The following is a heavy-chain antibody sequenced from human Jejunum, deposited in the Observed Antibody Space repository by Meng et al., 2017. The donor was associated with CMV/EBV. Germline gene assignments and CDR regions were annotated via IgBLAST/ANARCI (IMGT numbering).Heavy chain of an antibody. CDR1: TFGDYA. J-gene: IGHJ4*02. CDR3: TRSRATYYDFWNFDY. CDR2: IRSKAYGATT. V-gene: IGHV3-49*04. D-gene: IGHD3-3*01. Sequence: TFGDYAMNWVRQAPGKGLEWVGLIRSKAYGATTEYAASVKGRFTISRDNSKSIAYLQMNSLKTEDTAVYYCTRSRATYYDFWNFDYWGQGTLVTVSS.